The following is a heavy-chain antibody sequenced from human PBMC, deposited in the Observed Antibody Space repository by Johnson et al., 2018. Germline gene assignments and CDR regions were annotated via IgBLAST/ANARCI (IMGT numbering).Heavy chain of an antibody. J-gene: IGHJ3*01. CDR1: GFTFSSYS. CDR2: ISSSSSTI. Sequence: VQLVESGGGVVQPGRSLRLSCAASGFTFSSYSMNWVRQAPGKGLEWVSYISSSSSTIYYADSVKGRFTISRDNAKNTLYLQMNSLRAEDTAVYYCVYDGPRNAFDVWGQGTMVTVSS. V-gene: IGHV3-48*04. CDR3: VYDGPRNAFDV. D-gene: IGHD3-16*01.